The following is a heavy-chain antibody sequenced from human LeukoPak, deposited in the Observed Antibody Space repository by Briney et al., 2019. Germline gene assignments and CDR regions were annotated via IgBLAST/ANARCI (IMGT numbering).Heavy chain of an antibody. CDR1: GGSFSGYY. V-gene: IGHV4-34*01. Sequence: LETLSLTCAVYGGSFSGYYWSWIRQPPGKGLEWIGEINHSGSTNYNPSLKSRVTISVDTSKNQFSLKLSSVTAADTAVYYCARERPWLRLALDYWGQGTLVTVSS. CDR3: ARERPWLRLALDY. J-gene: IGHJ4*02. CDR2: INHSGST. D-gene: IGHD5-12*01.